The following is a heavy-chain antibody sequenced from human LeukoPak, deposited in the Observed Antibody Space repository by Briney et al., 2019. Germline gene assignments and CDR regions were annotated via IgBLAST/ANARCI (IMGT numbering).Heavy chain of an antibody. CDR1: GGSISSYY. Sequence: SETLSLTCTVPGGSISSYYWSWIRQPAGKGLEWIGRIYTSGSTNYDPSLKSRVTISVDTSKNQFSLKPSSVTAADTAVYYCASPRDYFRNWFDPWGQGTLVTVSS. D-gene: IGHD2/OR15-2a*01. CDR2: IYTSGST. V-gene: IGHV4-4*07. J-gene: IGHJ5*02. CDR3: ASPRDYFRNWFDP.